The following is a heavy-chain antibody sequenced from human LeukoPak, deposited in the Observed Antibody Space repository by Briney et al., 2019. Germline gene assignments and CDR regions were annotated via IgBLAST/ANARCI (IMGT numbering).Heavy chain of an antibody. J-gene: IGHJ5*02. CDR1: GFTFSSYG. CDR3: SRMLRRGRLWFGEPEGRKYCFDP. V-gene: IGHV3-30*02. CDR2: IRYDGSNK. Sequence: GGSLRLSCAASGFTFSSYGMHWVRQAPGKGLEWVAFIRYDGSNKYYADSVKGRFTISRDNSKNTLYLQMNSLRAEDTAVYYCSRMLRRGRLWFGEPEGRKYCFDPWGKGTLVTASS. D-gene: IGHD3-10*01.